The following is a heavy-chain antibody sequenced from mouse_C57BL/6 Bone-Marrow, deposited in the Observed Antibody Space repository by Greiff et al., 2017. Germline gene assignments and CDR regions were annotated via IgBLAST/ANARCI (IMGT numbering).Heavy chain of an antibody. CDR3: ASQYYYGSSYGYVDV. CDR2: IRNKANGYTT. D-gene: IGHD1-1*01. CDR1: GFTFTDYY. Sequence: EVNVVESGGGLVQPGGSLSLSCAASGFTFTDYYMSWVRQPPGKALEWLGFIRNKANGYTTEYSASVKGRFTISRDNSQSILYLQMNALRAEDSATYHWASQYYYGSSYGYVDVWGTGTTVTVSS. V-gene: IGHV7-3*01. J-gene: IGHJ1*03.